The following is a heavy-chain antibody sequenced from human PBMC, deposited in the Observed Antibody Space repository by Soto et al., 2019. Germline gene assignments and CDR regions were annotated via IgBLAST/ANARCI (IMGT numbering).Heavy chain of an antibody. CDR2: IYPCDSYT. CDR1: GYSFTSYW. Sequence: GESLKISCKGSGYSFTSYWIGWVRQMPGKGLEWMGIIYPCDSYTRYSPSFQGQVTISADKSISTAYLQWSSLKASDTAMYYCARRWFGESYYFDYWGQGTLVTVSS. CDR3: ARRWFGESYYFDY. D-gene: IGHD3-10*01. J-gene: IGHJ4*02. V-gene: IGHV5-51*01.